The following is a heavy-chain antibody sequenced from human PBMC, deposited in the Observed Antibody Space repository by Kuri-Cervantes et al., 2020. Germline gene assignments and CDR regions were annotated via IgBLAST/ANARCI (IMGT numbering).Heavy chain of an antibody. V-gene: IGHV4-61*01. Sequence: SETLSLTCTVSGGSVSSDNYYWSWIRQPPGKGLEWIGYIYYSGSTNYNPSLKSRVTISVDTSKNQFSLKLSSVTAADTAVYYCARHCYDNPRDWFDPWGQGTLVTVSS. D-gene: IGHD3-9*01. CDR2: IYYSGST. CDR3: ARHCYDNPRDWFDP. CDR1: GGSVSSDNYY. J-gene: IGHJ5*02.